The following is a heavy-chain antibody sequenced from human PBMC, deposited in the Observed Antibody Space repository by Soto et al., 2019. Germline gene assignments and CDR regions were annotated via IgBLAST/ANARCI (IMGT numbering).Heavy chain of an antibody. CDR2: ISSSSSYI. Sequence: EVQLVESGGGLVKPGGSLRLSCAASGFTFSSYSMNWVRQAPGKGLEWVSSISSSSSYIYYADSVKGRFTISRDNAKNSLYLQMNSLRAEDTAVYYCARVMGAHSTAPFDYWGQGTLVTVSS. CDR3: ARVMGAHSTAPFDY. V-gene: IGHV3-21*01. D-gene: IGHD1-26*01. CDR1: GFTFSSYS. J-gene: IGHJ4*02.